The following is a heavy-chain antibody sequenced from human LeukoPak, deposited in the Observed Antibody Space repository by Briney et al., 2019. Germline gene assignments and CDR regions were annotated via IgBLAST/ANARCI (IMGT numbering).Heavy chain of an antibody. Sequence: PGGSLSLSYAPSAFTFCSNWMHWVRQAPGKGLVWVSRINSDGSTTNYADSVKGRIIVSRDNAKNTHDLQMNRLRAEDTAVYYCASDLYGGKGDYWGQGTLVTVSS. V-gene: IGHV3-74*01. CDR1: AFTFCSNW. J-gene: IGHJ4*02. CDR3: ASDLYGGKGDY. D-gene: IGHD4-23*01. CDR2: INSDGSTT.